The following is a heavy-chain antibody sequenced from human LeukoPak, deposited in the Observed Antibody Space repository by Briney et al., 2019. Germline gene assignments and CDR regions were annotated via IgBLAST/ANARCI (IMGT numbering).Heavy chain of an antibody. V-gene: IGHV3-23*01. Sequence: PGGSLRLSCAASGFTFSSHAMSWVRQAPGKGLEWVSAISGSGGSTYYADSVKGRFTISRDNSKNTLYLQMNSLRAEDTAVYYCAKDRGRRWFGELLSHSANYGMDVWGQGTTVTVSS. CDR2: ISGSGGST. D-gene: IGHD3-10*01. CDR3: AKDRGRRWFGELLSHSANYGMDV. CDR1: GFTFSSHA. J-gene: IGHJ6*02.